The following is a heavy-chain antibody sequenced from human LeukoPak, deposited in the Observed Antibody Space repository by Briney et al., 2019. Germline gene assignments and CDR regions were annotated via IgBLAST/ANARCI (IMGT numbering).Heavy chain of an antibody. Sequence: SETLSLTCTVSGGSISSYYWSWIRQPAGKGLEWIGRIYTSGSTNYNPSLKSRVTISVDKSKNQFSLKLSSVTAADTAVYYCARDYGSGSYYNRAFDIWGQGTMVTVSS. D-gene: IGHD3-10*01. CDR3: ARDYGSGSYYNRAFDI. CDR1: GGSISSYY. V-gene: IGHV4-4*07. CDR2: IYTSGST. J-gene: IGHJ3*02.